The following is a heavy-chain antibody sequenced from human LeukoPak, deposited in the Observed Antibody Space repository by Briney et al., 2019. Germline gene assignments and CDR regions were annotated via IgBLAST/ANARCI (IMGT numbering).Heavy chain of an antibody. D-gene: IGHD3-16*01. CDR1: GVSINTCCYY. Sequence: SETLSLTCAVSGVSINTCCYYWTWIRQPPGKGLEWIGYKYYSGSTRYNSSPRSRLTISLDTSKNQFSLRLTSVTAADTAVYYCARGRSYGFDFDSWGQGTLVIVSS. V-gene: IGHV4-61*01. J-gene: IGHJ4*02. CDR3: ARGRSYGFDFDS. CDR2: KYYSGST.